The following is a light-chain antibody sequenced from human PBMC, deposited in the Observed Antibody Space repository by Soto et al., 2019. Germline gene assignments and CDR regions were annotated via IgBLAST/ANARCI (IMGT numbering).Light chain of an antibody. Sequence: EIVLTQYPGTLSVSPGERSTLSCMASQSVSSNLAWYQQKPGQAPRLLIYGAYTRATGITARFSGSGSGTEFTLTISSLQSEDFAVYYCQQYNNWPRTFGQGTQVDIK. CDR2: GAY. CDR3: QQYNNWPRT. V-gene: IGKV3-15*01. J-gene: IGKJ1*01. CDR1: QSVSSN.